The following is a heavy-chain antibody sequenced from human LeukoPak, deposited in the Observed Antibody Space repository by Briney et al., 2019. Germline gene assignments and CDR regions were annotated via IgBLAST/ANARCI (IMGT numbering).Heavy chain of an antibody. CDR2: IYHSGST. CDR1: GYSISSGYY. CDR3: ARGDAGAKVGGY. J-gene: IGHJ4*02. Sequence: PSETLSLTCTVSGYSISSGYYWGWIRQPPGKGLEWIGSIYHSGSTYYNPSLKSRVTISVDTSKNQFSLKLSSVTAADTAVYYCARGDAGAKVGGYWGQGALVTVSS. D-gene: IGHD1-26*01. V-gene: IGHV4-38-2*02.